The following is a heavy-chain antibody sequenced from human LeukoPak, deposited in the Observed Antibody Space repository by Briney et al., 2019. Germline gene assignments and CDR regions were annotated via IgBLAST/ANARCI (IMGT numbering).Heavy chain of an antibody. Sequence: SVKVSCKASGGTFSSYAISWVRQAPGQGLEWMGGIIPIFGTANYAQKFQGRVTITADESTSTAYMELGSLRSEDTAVYYCTVPAAHYDAFDIWGQGTMVTVSS. CDR2: IIPIFGTA. CDR1: GGTFSSYA. V-gene: IGHV1-69*13. CDR3: TVPAAHYDAFDI. J-gene: IGHJ3*02. D-gene: IGHD2-2*01.